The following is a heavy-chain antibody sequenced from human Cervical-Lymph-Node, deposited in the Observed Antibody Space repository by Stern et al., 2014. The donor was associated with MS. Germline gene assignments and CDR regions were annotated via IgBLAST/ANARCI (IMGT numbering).Heavy chain of an antibody. V-gene: IGHV2-5*02. J-gene: IGHJ4*02. CDR1: GFSLASAVG. CDR3: ARHTGLIADQ. Sequence: ESGPTLVKPTQTLTLTCTFSGFSLASAVGVGWIRQPPGKALEWLALIYGDDDERYSPSLKNRLSLTQDTSKNEVVLIMTNMDPLDTATYYCARHTGLIADQWGQGTLVTVSS. D-gene: IGHD3-22*01. CDR2: IYGDDDE.